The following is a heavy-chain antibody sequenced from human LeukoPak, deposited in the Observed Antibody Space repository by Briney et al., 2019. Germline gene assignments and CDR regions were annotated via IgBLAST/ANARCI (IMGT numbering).Heavy chain of an antibody. D-gene: IGHD2/OR15-2a*01. CDR3: ARGGIPTTDYFDY. CDR2: IYTSGST. J-gene: IGHJ4*02. V-gene: IGHV4-61*02. CDR1: GGSISSGSYY. Sequence: SQTLSLTCTVSGGSISSGSYYWSWIRQPAGKGLEWIGRIYTSGSTNYNPSLKSRVTISVDTSKSQFSLKLSSVTAADTAVYYCARGGIPTTDYFDYWGQGTLVTVSS.